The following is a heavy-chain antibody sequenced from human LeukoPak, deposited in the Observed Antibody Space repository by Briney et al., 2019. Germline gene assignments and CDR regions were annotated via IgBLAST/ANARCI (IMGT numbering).Heavy chain of an antibody. V-gene: IGHV6-1*01. CDR3: ARTLAAAGTSPLDY. CDR1: GDSVSSNSAA. D-gene: IGHD6-13*01. CDR2: TYYRSKWYN. J-gene: IGHJ4*02. Sequence: SQTLSLTCAISGDSVSSNSAAWNWIRQSPSRGLEWLGRTYYRSKWYNDYAVSVKSRITINPDTPKNQFSLQLNSVTPEDTAVYYCARTLAAAGTSPLDYWGQGTLVTVSS.